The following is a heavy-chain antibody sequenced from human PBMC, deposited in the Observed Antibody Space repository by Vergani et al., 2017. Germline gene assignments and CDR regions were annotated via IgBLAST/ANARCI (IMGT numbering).Heavy chain of an antibody. J-gene: IGHJ6*02. CDR2: INTGNGNT. Sequence: QVQLVQSGAEVKKPGASVKVSCKASGYTFTSYAMHCVRQAPGQRLEWIGWINTGNGNTKYSQKFQGRVTITSDTSARTAYMDLSSLRSEDTAVYYCESAERGWLQLEVYYYYGMDVWGQGTKVTVSS. CDR3: ESAERGWLQLEVYYYYGMDV. D-gene: IGHD5-24*01. CDR1: GYTFTSYA. V-gene: IGHV1-3*04.